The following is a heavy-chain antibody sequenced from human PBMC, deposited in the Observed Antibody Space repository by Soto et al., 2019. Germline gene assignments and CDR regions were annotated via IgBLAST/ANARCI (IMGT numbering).Heavy chain of an antibody. V-gene: IGHV4-30-4*01. J-gene: IGHJ3*02. CDR2: IYYSGST. CDR1: GGSISSGDYY. CDR3: ARDLGDRLVATMEWLVLPDAFDI. Sequence: SETLSLTCTVSGGSISSGDYYWSWIRQPPGKGLEWIGYIYYSGSTYYNPSLKSRVTISVDTSKNQFSLKLSSVTAADTAVYYCARDLGDRLVATMEWLVLPDAFDIWGQGTRVTVSS. D-gene: IGHD5-12*01.